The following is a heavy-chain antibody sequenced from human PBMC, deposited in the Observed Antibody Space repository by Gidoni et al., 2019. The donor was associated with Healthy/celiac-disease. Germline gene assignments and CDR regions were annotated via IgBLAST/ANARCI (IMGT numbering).Heavy chain of an antibody. J-gene: IGHJ5*02. Sequence: QVQLQQWGAGLLKPSETLSLTCAAHGGSFSGYYWSWIRQPPGTGLEWIGEINHSGITNYNPSLKSRVTISVDTSKNQFSLKLSSVTAADTAVYYCARGLRYFDWLLFRGWFDPWGQGTLVTVSS. D-gene: IGHD3-9*01. CDR2: INHSGIT. CDR1: GGSFSGYY. CDR3: ARGLRYFDWLLFRGWFDP. V-gene: IGHV4-34*01.